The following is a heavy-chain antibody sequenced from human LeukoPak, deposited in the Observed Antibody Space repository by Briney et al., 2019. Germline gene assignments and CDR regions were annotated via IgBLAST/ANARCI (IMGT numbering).Heavy chain of an antibody. CDR3: AREEDGVTDDAFDI. CDR2: MHYSGST. J-gene: IGHJ3*02. V-gene: IGHV4-59*01. D-gene: IGHD2-21*02. Sequence: SETLSLTCTVSGGPISNYYWSWIRQPPGKGLEWIGYMHYSGSTSSNPSLRSRVTLSLDTSNSRFYLNLFSVTAADTAVYYCAREEDGVTDDAFDIWGLGTLVTVSS. CDR1: GGPISNYY.